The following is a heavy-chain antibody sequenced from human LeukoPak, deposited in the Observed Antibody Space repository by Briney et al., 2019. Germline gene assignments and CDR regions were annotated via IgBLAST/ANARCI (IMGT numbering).Heavy chain of an antibody. D-gene: IGHD3-16*01. CDR2: ISASGGTT. Sequence: PGGSLRLSCATSGFSFGNYAMNWVRQAPGKGLEWVSGISASGGTTYYADSVRGRFTISRDNSKNTLFLQANSLRAEDTAIASWGGVTTTYFDSWGQGTLVTVSS. CDR1: GFSFGNYA. J-gene: IGHJ4*02. CDR3: GGVTTTYFDS. V-gene: IGHV3-23*01.